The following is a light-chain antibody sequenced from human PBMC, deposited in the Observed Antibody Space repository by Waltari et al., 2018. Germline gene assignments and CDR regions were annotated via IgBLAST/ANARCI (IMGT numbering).Light chain of an antibody. CDR3: QQGNSYPRT. CDR1: QGISSY. J-gene: IGKJ1*01. V-gene: IGKV1-13*02. CDR2: YAN. Sequence: IQMSQSPSSLSASVGDRVTITCRASQGISSYLNWYQPKPGKAPKLLIYYANSLASGVPSRFSGSGSGTEFTLTISSLQPEDFATYYCQQGNSYPRTFGQGTKVEIK.